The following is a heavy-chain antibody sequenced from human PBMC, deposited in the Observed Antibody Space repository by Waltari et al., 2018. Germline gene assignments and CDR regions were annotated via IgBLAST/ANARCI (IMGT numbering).Heavy chain of an antibody. V-gene: IGHV1-2*06. D-gene: IGHD3-22*01. Sequence: LVQSDAEVKKPGASVKVSCKASGYTFTGYAILWVRQAPGQGLEWMGRINPKNGDTHYAQNFQGRVALTTDTSTNTAFMELQRLRSDDTAVYYCLRDSSGSHFDYWGQGTLVTVSS. CDR2: INPKNGDT. J-gene: IGHJ4*02. CDR3: LRDSSGSHFDY. CDR1: GYTFTGYA.